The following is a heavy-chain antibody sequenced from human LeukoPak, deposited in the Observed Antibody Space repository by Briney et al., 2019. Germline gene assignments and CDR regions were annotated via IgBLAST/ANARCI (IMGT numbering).Heavy chain of an antibody. J-gene: IGHJ4*02. V-gene: IGHV1-69*01. Sequence: ASVKVSCKASGGTFSSYAISWVRQAPGQGLEWMGGIIPIFGTANYAQKFQGRVTITADESTSTAYMELSSLRSEDTAVYYCARDRRSGYSYGPKFYFDYWGQGTLVTVSS. D-gene: IGHD5-18*01. CDR1: GGTFSSYA. CDR2: IIPIFGTA. CDR3: ARDRRSGYSYGPKFYFDY.